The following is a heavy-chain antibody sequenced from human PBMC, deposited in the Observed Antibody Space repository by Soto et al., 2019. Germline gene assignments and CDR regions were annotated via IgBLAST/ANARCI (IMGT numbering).Heavy chain of an antibody. V-gene: IGHV4-59*01. CDR3: ARAHYDSTPQPLPVDAFDI. D-gene: IGHD3-22*01. CDR1: GGSISSYY. CDR2: IYYSGST. Sequence: SETLSLTCTVSGGSISSYYWSWIRQPPGKGLEWIGYIYYSGSTNYNPSLKRRVTISVDTSKNQFSLKLSSVTAADTAVYYCARAHYDSTPQPLPVDAFDIWSQGTMVTVSS. J-gene: IGHJ3*02.